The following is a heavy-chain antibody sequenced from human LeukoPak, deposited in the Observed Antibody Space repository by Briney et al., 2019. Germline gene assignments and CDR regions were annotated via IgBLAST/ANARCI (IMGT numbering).Heavy chain of an antibody. CDR1: GYTVTGYY. V-gene: IGHV1-2*02. J-gene: IGHJ4*02. CDR3: ARGTPWGYYDILTGYYSFDY. Sequence: ASVKVSCKASGYTVTGYYMHWVRRAPGQGLEWMGWINPNSGGTNYAQKFQGRVTITRNTSISTAYMELSSLRSEDTAVYYCARGTPWGYYDILTGYYSFDYWGQGTLVTVSS. CDR2: INPNSGGT. D-gene: IGHD3-9*01.